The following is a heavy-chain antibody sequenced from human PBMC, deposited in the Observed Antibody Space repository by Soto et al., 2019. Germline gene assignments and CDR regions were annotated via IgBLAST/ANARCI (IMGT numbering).Heavy chain of an antibody. D-gene: IGHD3-16*01. CDR3: ARGGYYDYIWGSSYYFDY. J-gene: IGHJ4*02. CDR1: GFTFSSYW. Sequence: GGSLRLSCAASGFTFSSYWMSWVRQAPGKGLEWVANIKQDGSEKYYVDSVKGRFTISRDNAKNSLYLQMNSLRAEDTAVYYCARGGYYDYIWGSSYYFDYWGQGTLVTVSS. CDR2: IKQDGSEK. V-gene: IGHV3-7*01.